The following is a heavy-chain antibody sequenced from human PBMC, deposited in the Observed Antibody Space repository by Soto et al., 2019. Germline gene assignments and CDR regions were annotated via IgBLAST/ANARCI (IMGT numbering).Heavy chain of an antibody. V-gene: IGHV3-48*02. CDR1: GFTFSSYS. D-gene: IGHD6-13*01. CDR2: ISSSSSTI. J-gene: IGHJ6*02. CDR3: ARDSSSWPKDYSYYYGMDV. Sequence: PGGSLRLSCAASGFTFSSYSMNWVRQAPGRGLEWVSYISSSSSTIYYADSVKGRFTISRDNAKNSLYLQMNSLRDEDTAVYYCARDSSSWPKDYSYYYGMDVWGQGTTVTVSS.